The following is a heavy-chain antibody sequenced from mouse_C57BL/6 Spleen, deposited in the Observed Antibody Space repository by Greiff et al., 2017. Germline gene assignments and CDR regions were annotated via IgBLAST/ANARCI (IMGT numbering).Heavy chain of an antibody. D-gene: IGHD2-3*01. Sequence: QVQLKESGPGLVQPSQSLSITCTVSGFSLTSYGVHWVRQSPGKGLAWLGVIWRGGSTDYNAAFMSRLSITKDNSKSQVFFKMNSLQADDTAIYYCARKGDGYYVAMDYWGQGTSVTVSS. CDR1: GFSLTSYG. V-gene: IGHV2-5*01. CDR3: ARKGDGYYVAMDY. CDR2: IWRGGST. J-gene: IGHJ4*01.